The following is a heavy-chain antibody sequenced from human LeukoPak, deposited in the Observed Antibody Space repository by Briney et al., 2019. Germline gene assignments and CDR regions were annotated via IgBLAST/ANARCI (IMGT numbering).Heavy chain of an antibody. Sequence: GASVKVSCKASGGTFSSYAISWVRQAPGQGLEWMGGIIPIFGTANYAQKFQGRVTITADESTSTAYMELSSLRSEDTAVYYCAREGTGYDNWFDPWGQGTLVSVSS. CDR2: IIPIFGTA. CDR1: GGTFSSYA. CDR3: AREGTGYDNWFDP. V-gene: IGHV1-69*01. D-gene: IGHD5-12*01. J-gene: IGHJ5*02.